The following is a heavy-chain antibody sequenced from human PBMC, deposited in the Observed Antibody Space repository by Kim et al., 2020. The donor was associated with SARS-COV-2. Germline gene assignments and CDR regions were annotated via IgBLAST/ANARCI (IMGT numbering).Heavy chain of an antibody. J-gene: IGHJ6*02. CDR3: AREGYYGSGSPPAGMDV. D-gene: IGHD3-10*01. V-gene: IGHV3-11*06. Sequence: VKGRFTISRDNAKNSLYLQMNSLRAEDTAVYYCAREGYYGSGSPPAGMDVWGQGTTVTVSS.